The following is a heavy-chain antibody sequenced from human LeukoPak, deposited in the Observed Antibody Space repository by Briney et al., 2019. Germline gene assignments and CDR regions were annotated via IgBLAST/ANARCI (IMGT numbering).Heavy chain of an antibody. CDR1: GFTFSNAW. J-gene: IGHJ4*02. Sequence: PGGSLRLSCAASGFTFSNAWMSRVRQAPGKGLEWVGRIKSKTDGGTTDYAAPVKGRFTISRDASKNTLYLQMNSLKTEDTAVYYCTTDPTGIAVAYGYWGQGTLVTVSS. V-gene: IGHV3-15*01. CDR2: IKSKTDGGTT. CDR3: TTDPTGIAVAYGY. D-gene: IGHD6-19*01.